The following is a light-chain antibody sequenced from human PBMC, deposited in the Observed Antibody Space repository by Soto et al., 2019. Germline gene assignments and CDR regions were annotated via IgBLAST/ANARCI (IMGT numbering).Light chain of an antibody. CDR1: QSVSSY. Sequence: EIVLTQSPGTLSLSPGERATLSCRASQSVSSYLAWYQKKPGQAPRLLIYGASRRAAGVPDRFSGSGSGTDFSLTLGRLESEDFAVYYCQQYGSSPSFGPGTKVDIK. J-gene: IGKJ3*01. V-gene: IGKV3-20*01. CDR2: GAS. CDR3: QQYGSSPS.